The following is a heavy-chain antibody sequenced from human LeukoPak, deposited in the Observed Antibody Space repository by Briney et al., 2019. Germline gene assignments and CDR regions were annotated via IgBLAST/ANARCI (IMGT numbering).Heavy chain of an antibody. Sequence: SETLSLTGTVSGGSISSGDYYWSWIRHPPGKGLEWIGYIYYSGSTYYNPSLKSRVTISVDTSKNQFSLKLSSVTAADTAVYYCARGDIVVVPAARIWFDPWGQGTLVTVSS. CDR1: GGSISSGDYY. J-gene: IGHJ5*02. CDR2: IYYSGST. D-gene: IGHD2-2*01. CDR3: ARGDIVVVPAARIWFDP. V-gene: IGHV4-30-4*01.